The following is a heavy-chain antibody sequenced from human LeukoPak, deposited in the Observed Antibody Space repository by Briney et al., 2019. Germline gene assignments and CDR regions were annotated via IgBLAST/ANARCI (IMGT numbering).Heavy chain of an antibody. CDR3: ARGVSVVAYYFDY. Sequence: PSETLSLTCTVSGGSISSGGYYWSWIRQHPGKGLEWIGYIYYSGSTYYNPSLKSRVTISVDTSKNQFSLKLSSVTAADTAVYYCARGVSVVAYYFDYWGQGTLVTVSS. V-gene: IGHV4-31*03. J-gene: IGHJ4*02. CDR1: GGSISSGGYY. D-gene: IGHD4-23*01. CDR2: IYYSGST.